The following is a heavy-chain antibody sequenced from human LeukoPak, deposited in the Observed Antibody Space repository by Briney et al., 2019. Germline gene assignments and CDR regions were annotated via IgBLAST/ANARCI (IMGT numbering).Heavy chain of an antibody. V-gene: IGHV4-30-4*01. CDR2: IYYSGST. CDR1: GGSISSGDYY. D-gene: IGHD3-10*01. J-gene: IGHJ5*02. Sequence: SETLSLTCTVSGGSISSGDYYWSWIRQPPGKGLEWIGYIYYSGSTYYNPSLKSRVTISVDTSKNQFSLKLSSVTAADTAVYYCARTSITMVREPPHDPWGQGTLVTVSS. CDR3: ARTSITMVREPPHDP.